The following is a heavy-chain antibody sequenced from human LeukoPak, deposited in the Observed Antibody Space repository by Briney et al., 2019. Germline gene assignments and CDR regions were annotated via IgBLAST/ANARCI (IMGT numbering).Heavy chain of an antibody. CDR2: INPRGGIT. CDR1: LYTFTSYY. Sequence: GASVKDSCKASLYTFTSYYMHWVRQAPGEGVGWMGLINPRGGITTYVQNFQGRVCMTRDMSTSTVYMELSSLRSEDTAVYYCARDGLGPPELRPLNGFAPWGQGTLITVSS. J-gene: IGHJ5*02. D-gene: IGHD1-14*01. CDR3: ARDGLGPPELRPLNGFAP. V-gene: IGHV1-46*01.